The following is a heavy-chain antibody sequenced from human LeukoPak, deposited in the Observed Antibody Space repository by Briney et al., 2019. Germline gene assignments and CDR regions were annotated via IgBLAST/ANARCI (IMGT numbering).Heavy chain of an antibody. CDR1: GFIFRNYA. V-gene: IGHV3-23*01. Sequence: GGSLRLSCAASGFIFRNYAMSWVRQAPGKGLEWVSAITGSGDTTYYADPVKGRFTVSRDNSKNTLYVEMNTLRAEDTAVYYCAKWGDYDILTGYYVSDFWGQGTLVTVSS. D-gene: IGHD3-9*01. J-gene: IGHJ4*02. CDR3: AKWGDYDILTGYYVSDF. CDR2: ITGSGDTT.